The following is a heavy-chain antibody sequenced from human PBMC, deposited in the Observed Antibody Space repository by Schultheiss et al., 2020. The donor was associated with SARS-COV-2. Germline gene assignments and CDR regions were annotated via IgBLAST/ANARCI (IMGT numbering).Heavy chain of an antibody. D-gene: IGHD6-13*01. Sequence: GGSLRLSCAASGFTFSSYDMHWVRQATGKGLEWVSAISGSGGSTYYADSVKGRFTISRDNSKNTLYLQMNSLRAEDTAVYYCAKERGMAAADPTFDYWGQGTLVTVSS. V-gene: IGHV3-23*01. CDR1: GFTFSSYD. CDR2: ISGSGGST. J-gene: IGHJ4*02. CDR3: AKERGMAAADPTFDY.